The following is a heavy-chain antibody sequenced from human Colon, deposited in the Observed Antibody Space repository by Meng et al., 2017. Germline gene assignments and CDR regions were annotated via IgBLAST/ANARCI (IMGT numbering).Heavy chain of an antibody. Sequence: QVPLELAGPGLVKPSQTLPPTCAISGDRVSSNSAAWNWIRQSPSRGLEWLGRTYYRSKWYNDYAVSVKSRITINPDTSKNQFSLQLNSVTPEDTAVYYCARDLIVGATRCYFDYWGQGTLVTVSS. CDR3: ARDLIVGATRCYFDY. V-gene: IGHV6-1*01. CDR1: GDRVSSNSAA. CDR2: TYYRSKWYN. J-gene: IGHJ4*02. D-gene: IGHD1-26*01.